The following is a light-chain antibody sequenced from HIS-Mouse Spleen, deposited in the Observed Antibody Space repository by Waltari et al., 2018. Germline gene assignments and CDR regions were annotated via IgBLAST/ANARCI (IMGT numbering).Light chain of an antibody. CDR2: GNS. V-gene: IGLV1-40*01. Sequence: QSVLTQPPSVSGAPGQRVTISCTGSSSNIGAGYDVHWYQQLPGTAPKLLIHGNSKRPPGGADLFSGSNSGTSASLAITGLQAEDEADYYCQSYDSSLSGSVFGGGTKLTVL. CDR3: QSYDSSLSGSV. J-gene: IGLJ3*02. CDR1: SSNIGAGYD.